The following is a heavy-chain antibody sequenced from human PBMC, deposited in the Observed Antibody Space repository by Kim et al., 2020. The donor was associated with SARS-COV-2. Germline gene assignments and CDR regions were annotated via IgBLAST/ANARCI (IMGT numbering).Heavy chain of an antibody. V-gene: IGHV3-74*01. Sequence: GGSTSYADSVKGRFTISRDNAKNTLYLQMNSLRAEDTAVYYCAIGLTPGQNWGPGTLVTVSS. D-gene: IGHD2-15*01. J-gene: IGHJ4*02. CDR3: AIGLTPGQN. CDR2: GGST.